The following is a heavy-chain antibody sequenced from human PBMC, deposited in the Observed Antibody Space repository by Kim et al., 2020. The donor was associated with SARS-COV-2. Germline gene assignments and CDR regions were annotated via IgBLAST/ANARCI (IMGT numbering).Heavy chain of an antibody. J-gene: IGHJ4*02. V-gene: IGHV3-13*04. D-gene: IGHD5-18*01. CDR1: GFTFNSFY. CDR2: IGTAGDT. CDR3: ARGGRYSHFDY. Sequence: GGSLRLSCAASGFTFNSFYMHWVRQATGKGLEWVSTIGTAGDTYYPRSVEGRFTISREKAKKSLYLQMNSLRAGDTAVYYCARGGRYSHFDYWGQGTLVTVSS.